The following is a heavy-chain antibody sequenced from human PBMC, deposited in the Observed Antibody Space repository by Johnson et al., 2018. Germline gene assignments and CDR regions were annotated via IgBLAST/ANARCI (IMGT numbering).Heavy chain of an antibody. Sequence: VQLVETGGGVVQPGRSLRLSCAASGFTFSSYGMHWVRQAPGKGLEWVAVIWYDGSKTYYADSVKGRFTISRDNSKSTLYLQMNSLRAEDTDVYYCAKSIGVAGGTYYYYGMDVWGQGTTVTVSS. D-gene: IGHD6-19*01. J-gene: IGHJ6*02. CDR1: GFTFSSYG. CDR3: AKSIGVAGGTYYYYGMDV. CDR2: IWYDGSKT. V-gene: IGHV3-33*06.